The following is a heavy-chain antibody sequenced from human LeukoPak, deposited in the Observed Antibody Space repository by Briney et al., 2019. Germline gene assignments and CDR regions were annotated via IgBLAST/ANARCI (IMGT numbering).Heavy chain of an antibody. D-gene: IGHD4-17*01. CDR1: GGSISSYY. V-gene: IGHV4-59*01. CDR3: ARDGDYGDLDY. Sequence: SETLSLTCTVSGGSISSYYWSWIPQPPGKGLEWIGYIYYSGSTNYNPSLKSRVTISVDTSKNQFSPKLSSVTAADTAVYYCARDGDYGDLDYWGQGTLVTVSS. J-gene: IGHJ4*02. CDR2: IYYSGST.